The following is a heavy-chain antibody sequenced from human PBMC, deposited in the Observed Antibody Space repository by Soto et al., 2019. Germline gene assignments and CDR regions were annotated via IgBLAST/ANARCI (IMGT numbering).Heavy chain of an antibody. Sequence: GGSLRLSCAASGFTFSSYAMSWVRQAPGKGLEWVSAISGSGGSTYYADSVKGRFTISRDNSKNTLYLQMNSLRAEDTAVYYCAKDPPSITMIVVVSFDYWGQGTLVTVSS. D-gene: IGHD3-22*01. V-gene: IGHV3-23*01. J-gene: IGHJ4*02. CDR3: AKDPPSITMIVVVSFDY. CDR1: GFTFSSYA. CDR2: ISGSGGST.